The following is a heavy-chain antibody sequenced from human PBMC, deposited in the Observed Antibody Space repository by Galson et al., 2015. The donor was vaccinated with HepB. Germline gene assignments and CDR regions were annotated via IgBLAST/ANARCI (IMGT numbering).Heavy chain of an antibody. CDR1: GYTFTSYY. J-gene: IGHJ5*02. CDR3: AREYDSSGPVREGWFDP. V-gene: IGHV1-46*01. Sequence: SVKVSCKASGYTFTSYYMHWVRQAPGQGLEWMGIINPSGGSTSYAQKFQGRVTMTRDTSTSTVYMELSSLRSEDTAVYYCAREYDSSGPVREGWFDPWGQGTLVTVSS. CDR2: INPSGGST. D-gene: IGHD3-22*01.